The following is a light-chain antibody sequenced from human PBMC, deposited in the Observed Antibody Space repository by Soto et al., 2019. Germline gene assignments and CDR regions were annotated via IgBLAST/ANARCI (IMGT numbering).Light chain of an antibody. CDR3: SSCTSSNTHVV. J-gene: IGLJ2*01. V-gene: IGLV2-14*01. CDR1: SSDIGGCNY. CDR2: DVT. Sequence: QSALTQPASVSGSPGQWITISCTGTSSDIGGCNYVSWYQQHPGKAPKLIIYDVTNRPSGVSNRFSGSKSANTASLTISGLQTEDEADYYCSSCTSSNTHVVFGGGTKLTVL.